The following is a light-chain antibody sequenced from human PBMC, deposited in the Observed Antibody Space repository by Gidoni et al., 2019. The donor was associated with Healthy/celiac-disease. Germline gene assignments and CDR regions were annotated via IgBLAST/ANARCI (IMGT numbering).Light chain of an antibody. V-gene: IGLV3-1*01. CDR1: NLGNRD. CDR3: QAWDSNFVV. J-gene: IGLJ2*01. Sequence: SYELTHPPSVSLPPGQTARITCPGANLGNRDASWYQHTPGQSPVLVIYQNNKRPSGIPERFAGSNSGITATLTISGTQTMDGADYYCQAWDSNFVVFGGGTRLTVL. CDR2: QNN.